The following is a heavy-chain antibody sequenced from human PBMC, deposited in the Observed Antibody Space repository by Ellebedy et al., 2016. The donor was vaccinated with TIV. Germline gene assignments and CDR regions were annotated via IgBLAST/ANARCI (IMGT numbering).Heavy chain of an antibody. CDR3: ARGRSGTYIHHAFDY. Sequence: PGGSLRLSCAASGFTFSSYAMSWVRQAPGKGLEWVSTISSTGSRTYYADSVKGRFTISRDNSQNTLYLQINSLRAADTAIYYCARGRSGTYIHHAFDYWGQGTLVTVSS. D-gene: IGHD1-14*01. CDR2: ISSTGSRT. J-gene: IGHJ4*02. CDR1: GFTFSSYA. V-gene: IGHV3-23*01.